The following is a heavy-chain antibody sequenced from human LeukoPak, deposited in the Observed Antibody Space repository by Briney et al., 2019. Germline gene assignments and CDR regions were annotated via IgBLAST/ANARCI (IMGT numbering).Heavy chain of an antibody. CDR2: IYYSGST. Sequence: SETLSLTCTVSGGSISSYYWSWIRQPPGKGLEWIGYIYYSGSTNYNPSLQSRVTISVDTSKNQFSLKLSSVTAADTAVYYCARVSTANWFDPWGQGTLVTVSS. CDR3: ARVSTANWFDP. J-gene: IGHJ5*02. V-gene: IGHV4-59*01. D-gene: IGHD3-16*02. CDR1: GGSISSYY.